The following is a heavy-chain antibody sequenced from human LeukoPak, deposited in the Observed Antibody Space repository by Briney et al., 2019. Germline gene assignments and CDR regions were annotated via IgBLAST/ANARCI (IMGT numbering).Heavy chain of an antibody. J-gene: IGHJ6*03. V-gene: IGHV1-69*05. CDR2: IIPIFGTA. CDR3: ARFPLAVAGYSYYMDV. Sequence: ASVKVSCKASGGTFSSYAISWVRQAPGQGLEWMGGIIPIFGTANYAQKFQGRVTITTDESTSTAYMELSSLRSEDTAVYYCARFPLAVAGYSYYMDVWGKGTTVTVSS. CDR1: GGTFSSYA. D-gene: IGHD6-19*01.